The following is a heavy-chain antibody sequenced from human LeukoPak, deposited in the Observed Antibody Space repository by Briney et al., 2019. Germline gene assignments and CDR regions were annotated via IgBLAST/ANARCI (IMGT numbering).Heavy chain of an antibody. V-gene: IGHV1-2*02. CDR3: ASDATTVTTREYYYYGMDV. D-gene: IGHD4-17*01. J-gene: IGHJ6*02. Sequence: ASVKVSCKASGYTCTGYYMHWVRQAPGQGLEWMGRINPNTGGTNYAQKFQGRVTMTRDTSISTAYMELSRLRSDDTAVYYCASDATTVTTREYYYYGMDVWGQGTTVTVSS. CDR1: GYTCTGYY. CDR2: INPNTGGT.